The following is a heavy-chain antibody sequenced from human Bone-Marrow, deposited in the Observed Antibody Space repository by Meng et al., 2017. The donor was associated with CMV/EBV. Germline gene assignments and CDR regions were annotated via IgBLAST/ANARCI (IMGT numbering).Heavy chain of an antibody. J-gene: IGHJ6*02. CDR1: GFTVSSNY. CDR3: TRDGPEYVNWGLYYGMAV. Sequence: GESLKISCAASGFTVSSNYMNWVRQAPGKGLEWVSVIYSGGTTYYTDSVKGRFTISRDNSKNTLYLQMNSLRAEDTAVYYCTRDGPEYVNWGLYYGMAVWGQGNTV. CDR2: IYSGGTT. V-gene: IGHV3-66*02. D-gene: IGHD7-27*01.